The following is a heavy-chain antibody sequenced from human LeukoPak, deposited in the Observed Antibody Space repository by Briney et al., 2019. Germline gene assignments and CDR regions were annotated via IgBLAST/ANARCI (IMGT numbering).Heavy chain of an antibody. CDR3: AIASGIAAAGTVAAFDI. D-gene: IGHD6-13*01. V-gene: IGHV4-39*07. CDR1: GGSISSSSYY. Sequence: SETLSLTCTVSGGSISSSSYYWGWIRQPPGKGLEWIGSIYYSGSTNYNPSLKSRVTISVDTSKNQFSLKLSSVTAADTAVYYCAIASGIAAAGTVAAFDIWGQGTMVTVSS. J-gene: IGHJ3*02. CDR2: IYYSGST.